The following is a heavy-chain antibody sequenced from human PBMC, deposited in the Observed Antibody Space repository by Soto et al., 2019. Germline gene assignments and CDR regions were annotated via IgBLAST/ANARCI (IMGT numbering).Heavy chain of an antibody. CDR3: ARGRAYCGGDCYLLDY. D-gene: IGHD2-21*02. CDR1: GYTFTSYG. Sequence: ASVKVSCKASGYTFTSYGISWVRQAPGQGLEWMGWISAYNGNTSYAQKLQGRVTMTTDTSTRTAYMELRSLRSDDTAVYYCARGRAYCGGDCYLLDYWGQGTPVTVSS. V-gene: IGHV1-18*01. CDR2: ISAYNGNT. J-gene: IGHJ4*02.